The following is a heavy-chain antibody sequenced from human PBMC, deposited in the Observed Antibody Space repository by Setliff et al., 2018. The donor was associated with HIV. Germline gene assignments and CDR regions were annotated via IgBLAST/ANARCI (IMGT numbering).Heavy chain of an antibody. Sequence: GGSLRLSCAASGFNVSPYTLTWVRQVPGKGLEWVSYISGSGSIIYYADSVKGRFTISRDNAEYSLHLQMNSLRAEDTAVYYCARARLRNYYYYMDVWAKGTTVTVSS. J-gene: IGHJ6*03. D-gene: IGHD5-12*01. CDR2: ISGSGSII. CDR3: ARARLRNYYYYMDV. V-gene: IGHV3-48*03. CDR1: GFNVSPYT.